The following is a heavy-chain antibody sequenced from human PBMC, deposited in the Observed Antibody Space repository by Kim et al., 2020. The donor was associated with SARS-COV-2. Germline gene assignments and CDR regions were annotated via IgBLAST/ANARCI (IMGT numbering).Heavy chain of an antibody. Sequence: SGPTLVNPTQTLTLTCTFSGFSLSTSGMCVSWIRQPPGKALEWLARIDWDDDKYYSTSLKTRLTISKDTSKNQVVLTMTNMDPVDTATYYCARNRIYGHYYGMDVWGQGTTVTVSS. V-gene: IGHV2-70*11. CDR2: IDWDDDK. CDR3: ARNRIYGHYYGMDV. D-gene: IGHD3-10*01. CDR1: GFSLSTSGMC. J-gene: IGHJ6*02.